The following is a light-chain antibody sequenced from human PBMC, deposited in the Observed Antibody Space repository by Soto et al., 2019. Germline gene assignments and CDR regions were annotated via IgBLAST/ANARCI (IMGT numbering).Light chain of an antibody. V-gene: IGLV7-46*01. Sequence: VVTQEPSLTVSPGGTVTLTCGSSTGAVTSGHYPYWFQQKPGQAPRTLIYDTSNKHSWTPARFSGSLLGGKAALTLSGAQPEDEAEYYCLLSYSGARPYVFGTGTKVTVL. CDR3: LLSYSGARPYV. J-gene: IGLJ1*01. CDR1: TGAVTSGHY. CDR2: DTS.